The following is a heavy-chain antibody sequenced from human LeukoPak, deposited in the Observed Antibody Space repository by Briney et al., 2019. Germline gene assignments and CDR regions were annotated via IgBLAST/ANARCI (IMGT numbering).Heavy chain of an antibody. V-gene: IGHV3-23*01. Sequence: TGGSLRLSCAASGFTFSSYAMSWVRQAPGKGLEWVSAISGSGGSTYYADSVKGRFTISRDNSKNTLYLQMNSLRAEDTAVYYCAKRYNWNDGHFDYWGQGTLVTVSS. D-gene: IGHD1-1*01. CDR2: ISGSGGST. J-gene: IGHJ4*02. CDR3: AKRYNWNDGHFDY. CDR1: GFTFSSYA.